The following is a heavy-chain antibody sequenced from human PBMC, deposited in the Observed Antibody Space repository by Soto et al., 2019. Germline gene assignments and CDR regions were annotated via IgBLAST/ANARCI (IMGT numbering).Heavy chain of an antibody. J-gene: IGHJ4*02. Sequence: QVQLVQSGAEVKKPGSSVKVTCKASGGTFSSNAISWVRQAPGQGLEWMGGIIPIFGTAHYAQKFQGRITITADESTSTASMELSILTSEDTVVYYCAPGGRGYSSAPRFCFEFWGQGTLVTVSS. D-gene: IGHD5-18*01. CDR1: GGTFSSNA. CDR2: IIPIFGTA. CDR3: APGGRGYSSAPRFCFEF. V-gene: IGHV1-69*12.